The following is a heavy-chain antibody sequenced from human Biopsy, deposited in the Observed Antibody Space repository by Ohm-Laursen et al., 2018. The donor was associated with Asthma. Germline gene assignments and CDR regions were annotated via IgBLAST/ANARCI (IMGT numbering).Heavy chain of an antibody. J-gene: IGHJ5*01. CDR3: AREGTGIWVRGVPSVWFDS. CDR1: GFRFSDYG. CDR2: ISSGGGSR. D-gene: IGHD3-10*01. Sequence: SLRLSCAASGFRFSDYGMNWVRQAPGKGLEWVASISSGGGSRDYADSMEGRFTISRDNYNMVFLHMNYLRAEDTAIYYCAREGTGIWVRGVPSVWFDSWGQGTPVTVSS. V-gene: IGHV3-23*01.